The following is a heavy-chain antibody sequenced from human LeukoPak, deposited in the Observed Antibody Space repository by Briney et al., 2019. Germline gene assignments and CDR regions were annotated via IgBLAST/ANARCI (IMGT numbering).Heavy chain of an antibody. V-gene: IGHV3-30-3*01. D-gene: IGHD2-2*01. Sequence: GGSLRLSCAASGFTFSSYAMHWVRQAPGKGLEWVAVISYDGSNKYYADSVKGRFTISRDNSKNTLYLQMNSLRAEDTAVYYCAKDLMYHAAYGMDVWGQGTTVTVSS. J-gene: IGHJ6*02. CDR1: GFTFSSYA. CDR2: ISYDGSNK. CDR3: AKDLMYHAAYGMDV.